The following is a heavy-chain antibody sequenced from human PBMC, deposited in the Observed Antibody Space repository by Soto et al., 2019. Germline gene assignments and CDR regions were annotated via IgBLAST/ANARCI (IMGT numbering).Heavy chain of an antibody. J-gene: IGHJ4*02. Sequence: GGSLRLSCEASGVIFNNYGMSWVRQAPGKGLEWVSSISDSGDSTYYADSMRGRFTISRDNSKNTLYLQVNSLRTEDKAMYYCVLDLDRSPTMPCLDHWGQGALVTVSS. CDR1: GVIFNNYG. D-gene: IGHD2-2*01. CDR3: VLDLDRSPTMPCLDH. V-gene: IGHV3-23*01. CDR2: ISDSGDST.